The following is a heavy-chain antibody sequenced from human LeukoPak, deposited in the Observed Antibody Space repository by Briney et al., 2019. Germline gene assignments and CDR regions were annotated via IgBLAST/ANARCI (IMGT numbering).Heavy chain of an antibody. Sequence: NASETLSLTCTVSGGSISSYYWSWIRQPPGKGLEWIGYIYYSGSTNYNPSLKSRVTISVDTSKNQFSLKLSSVTAADTAVYYCARAPPTMVRGVIDPFDYWGQGTLVTVSS. CDR1: GGSISSYY. CDR2: IYYSGST. V-gene: IGHV4-59*01. CDR3: ARAPPTMVRGVIDPFDY. J-gene: IGHJ4*02. D-gene: IGHD3-10*01.